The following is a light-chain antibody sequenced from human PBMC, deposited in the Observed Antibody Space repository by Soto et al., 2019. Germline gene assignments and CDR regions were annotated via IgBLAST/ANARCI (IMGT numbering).Light chain of an antibody. J-gene: IGKJ2*01. CDR1: QTFSFTY. CDR2: DAS. CDR3: QQYRSSPPYT. Sequence: EIVLTQSPGTLSLSPGESATLSCRASQTFSFTYLAWYQQKPGQAPRLLIYDASIRATGIPDRFSGSGSGTDFTLTISRLEPEDFAVYYCQQYRSSPPYTFGQGTKLEIK. V-gene: IGKV3-20*01.